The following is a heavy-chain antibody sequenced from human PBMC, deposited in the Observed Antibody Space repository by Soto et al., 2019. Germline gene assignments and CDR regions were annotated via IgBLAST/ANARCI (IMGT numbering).Heavy chain of an antibody. J-gene: IGHJ4*02. CDR3: ARSPYGHYTLAH. CDR2: ISSDGNNK. CDR1: GFTIKSYA. V-gene: IGHV3-30*03. Sequence: GGSLRLSCAASGFTIKSYAMHWVRQAPGKGLELVAVISSDGNNKEYGDSAKGRFTISRDNSKNTLYLQMNNLRAEDTAVYYCARSPYGHYTLAHWGQGTLVTVSS. D-gene: IGHD4-17*01.